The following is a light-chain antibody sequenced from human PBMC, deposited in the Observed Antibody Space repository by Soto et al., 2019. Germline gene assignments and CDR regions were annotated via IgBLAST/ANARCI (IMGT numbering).Light chain of an antibody. CDR3: ENYNNCPPIT. CDR2: GAS. CDR1: QSVSSN. Sequence: EIVMTQSPATLSVSPGERATLSCRASQSVSSNLAWYQQKPGQPPRLLIYGASTRATGIPARFGGSGSGTEFTVNISSLQFEGFEVYDGENYNNCPPITFGKGTGLGIK. J-gene: IGKJ5*01. V-gene: IGKV3-15*01.